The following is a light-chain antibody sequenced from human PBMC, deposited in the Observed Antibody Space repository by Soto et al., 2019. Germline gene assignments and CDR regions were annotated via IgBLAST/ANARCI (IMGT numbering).Light chain of an antibody. CDR2: KAS. CDR1: QSIDTS. Sequence: DIQMTQSPSTLSASIGDRVTITCRASQSIDTSLAWYQQKPGKAPKLLIYKASSLQSGVPSRFSGSGSGTEFTLTIRSLQPDDFATYSCQHYNAYSRTFGQGNKVEVK. CDR3: QHYNAYSRT. V-gene: IGKV1-5*03. J-gene: IGKJ1*01.